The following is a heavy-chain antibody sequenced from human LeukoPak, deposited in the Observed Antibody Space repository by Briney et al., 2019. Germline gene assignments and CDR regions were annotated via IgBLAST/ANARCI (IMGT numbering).Heavy chain of an antibody. CDR3: ARSSIVGATDYFDY. CDR2: IYYSGST. Sequence: SETLSLTCTVSGGSIGSYYWSWIRQPPGKGLEWIGYIYYSGSTNYNPSLKSRVTVSVDTSKNQFSLKLSSVTAADTAVYYCARSSIVGATDYFDYWGQGTLVTVSS. D-gene: IGHD1-26*01. CDR1: GGSIGSYY. J-gene: IGHJ4*02. V-gene: IGHV4-59*12.